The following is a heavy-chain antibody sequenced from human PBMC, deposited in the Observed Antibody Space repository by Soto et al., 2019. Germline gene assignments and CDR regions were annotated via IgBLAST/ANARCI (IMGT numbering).Heavy chain of an antibody. CDR2: ISAYNGNT. D-gene: IGHD3-9*01. Sequence: ASVKVSCKASGYTFTSYGISWVRQAPGQGLEWMGWISAYNGNTNYAQKLQGRVTMTTDTSTSTAYMELRSLRSDDTAVYYCAKYYDILTGYYNYYFDYWGQGTLVTVSS. CDR1: GYTFTSYG. J-gene: IGHJ4*02. V-gene: IGHV1-18*01. CDR3: AKYYDILTGYYNYYFDY.